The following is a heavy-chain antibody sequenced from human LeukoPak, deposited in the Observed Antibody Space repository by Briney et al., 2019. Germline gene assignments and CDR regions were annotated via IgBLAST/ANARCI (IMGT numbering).Heavy chain of an antibody. D-gene: IGHD3-10*01. Sequence: SETLSLTCTVSGGSISSSSYYWGWIRQPPGKGLEWIGSIYYSGSTYYNPSLKSRVTISVDTSKNQFSLKLSSVTAADTAVYYCARLRLWFWELLVWGQGTLVTVSS. V-gene: IGHV4-39*01. CDR2: IYYSGST. CDR3: ARLRLWFWELLV. J-gene: IGHJ4*02. CDR1: GGSISSSSYY.